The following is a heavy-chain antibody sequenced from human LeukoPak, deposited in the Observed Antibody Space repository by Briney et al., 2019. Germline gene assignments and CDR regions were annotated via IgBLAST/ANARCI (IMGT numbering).Heavy chain of an antibody. J-gene: IGHJ5*02. Sequence: PGGXXRLSCAASGFTFSSYSMNWVRQAPGKGLEWVSSISSSSSYIYYADSVKGRFTISRDNAKNSLYLQMNSLRAEDTAVYYCAITGTTNWFDPWGQGTLVTVSS. CDR1: GFTFSSYS. CDR2: ISSSSSYI. V-gene: IGHV3-21*01. D-gene: IGHD1-7*01. CDR3: AITGTTNWFDP.